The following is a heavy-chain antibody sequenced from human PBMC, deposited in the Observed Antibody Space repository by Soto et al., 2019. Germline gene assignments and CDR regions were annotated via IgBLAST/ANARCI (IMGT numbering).Heavy chain of an antibody. V-gene: IGHV1-18*01. D-gene: IGHD3-22*01. J-gene: IGHJ4*02. CDR3: ARDTSYYYDSSGYPFDY. CDR1: GYTFTSYG. CDR2: ISAYNGNT. Sequence: QVPLVQSGAEVKKPGASVKVSCKASGYTFTSYGISWVRQAPGQGLEWMGWISAYNGNTNYAQKLQGRVTMTTDTSTSTAYMELRSLRSDDTAVYYCARDTSYYYDSSGYPFDYWGQGTLVTVSS.